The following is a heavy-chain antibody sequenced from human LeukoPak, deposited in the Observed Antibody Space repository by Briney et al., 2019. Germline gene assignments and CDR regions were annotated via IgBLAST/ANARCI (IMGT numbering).Heavy chain of an antibody. CDR2: IRKKANSYST. CDR3: VRVVSDSGWYFDY. D-gene: IGHD6-19*01. V-gene: IGHV3-72*01. J-gene: IGHJ4*02. Sequence: GGPLRLSCAASGFTFSDHHMDWVRQAPGKGLEWVGRIRKKANSYSTDYAASVKGRFTILRDDSKNSLYLQMNSLETEDTAVYYCVRVVSDSGWYFDYWGQGTLVTVSS. CDR1: GFTFSDHH.